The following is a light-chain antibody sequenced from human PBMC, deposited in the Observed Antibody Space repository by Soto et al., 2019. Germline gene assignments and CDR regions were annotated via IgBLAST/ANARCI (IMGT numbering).Light chain of an antibody. CDR2: EIT. V-gene: IGLV2-8*01. CDR3: SSYANSNNLPYV. Sequence: QSALTQPPSASGSFGQSVTISCTGTRSDIGGYNYVSWYQQHPGKAPKLMIYEITKRPSGVPDRFSGSKSGNTASLTVSGLQAEDEADYYCSSYANSNNLPYVFGTGTKLTVL. J-gene: IGLJ1*01. CDR1: RSDIGGYNY.